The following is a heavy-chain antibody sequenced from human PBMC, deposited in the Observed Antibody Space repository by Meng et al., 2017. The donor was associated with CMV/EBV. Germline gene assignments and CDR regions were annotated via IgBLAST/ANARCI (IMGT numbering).Heavy chain of an antibody. D-gene: IGHD6-13*01. CDR3: ARLLTIAAAGRNAFDI. Sequence: SVKVSCKASGATFSSYTISWVRQAPGQGLEWMGRIIPILGIANYAQKFQGRVTITADKSTSTAYMELSSLRSEDTAVYYCARLLTIAAAGRNAFDIWGQGTMVTVSS. CDR1: GATFSSYT. J-gene: IGHJ3*02. V-gene: IGHV1-69*02. CDR2: IIPILGIA.